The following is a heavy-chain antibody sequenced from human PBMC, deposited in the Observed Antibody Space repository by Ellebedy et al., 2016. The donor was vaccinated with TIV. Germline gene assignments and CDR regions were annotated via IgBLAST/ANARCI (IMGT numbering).Heavy chain of an antibody. CDR3: ARDLEASL. J-gene: IGHJ4*02. CDR1: GGSISSYY. CDR2: IYYSGST. Sequence: MPGGSLRLSCTVSGGSISSYYWSWIRQPPGKGLEWIGYIYYSGSTNYNPSLKSRVTISVDTSKNQFSLKLSSVTAADTAVYYCARDLEASLWGQGTLVTVSS. V-gene: IGHV4-59*01.